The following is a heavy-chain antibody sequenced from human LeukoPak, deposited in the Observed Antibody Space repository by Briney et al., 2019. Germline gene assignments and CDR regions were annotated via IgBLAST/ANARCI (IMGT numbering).Heavy chain of an antibody. J-gene: IGHJ6*02. CDR3: ATGRLGYCSSTSCYIGYYYGMDV. CDR1: GFTFSSYA. Sequence: QPGGSLRLSCAASGFTFSSYAMSWVRQAPGKGLEWVSAISGSGGSTYYADSVKGRFTISRDNSKNTLYLQMNSLRAEDTAVYYCATGRLGYCSSTSCYIGYYYGMDVWGQGTTVTVSS. CDR2: ISGSGGST. D-gene: IGHD2-2*02. V-gene: IGHV3-23*01.